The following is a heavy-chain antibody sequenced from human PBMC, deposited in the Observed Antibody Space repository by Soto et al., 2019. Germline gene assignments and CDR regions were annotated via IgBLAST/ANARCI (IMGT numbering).Heavy chain of an antibody. CDR1: GGSINSSNW. V-gene: IGHV4-4*02. Sequence: PSETLSLTCAVSGGSINSSNWWTWVRQTPGQGLEWIGEIYPSGTTNYNPSLKTRVTISLDKSTNQFSLRLTSVTAADTAVYYCARKGCRFGVVPRGGLAHWGQGSLVTVSS. J-gene: IGHJ5*02. CDR3: ARKGCRFGVVPRGGLAH. D-gene: IGHD3-3*01. CDR2: IYPSGTT.